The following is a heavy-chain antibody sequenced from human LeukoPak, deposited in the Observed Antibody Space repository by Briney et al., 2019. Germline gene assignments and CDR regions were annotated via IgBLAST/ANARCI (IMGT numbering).Heavy chain of an antibody. CDR2: IRYGGSNK. CDR3: ARSYSSTPQYYYYYYMDV. V-gene: IGHV3-30*02. Sequence: GGSLRLSCAASGFTFSSYGMHWVRQAPGKGLEWVAFIRYGGSNKHYADSVKGRFTISRDNSKNTLYLQMNSLRAEDTAVYYCARSYSSTPQYYYYYYMDVWGKGTTVTVSS. CDR1: GFTFSSYG. J-gene: IGHJ6*03. D-gene: IGHD6-13*01.